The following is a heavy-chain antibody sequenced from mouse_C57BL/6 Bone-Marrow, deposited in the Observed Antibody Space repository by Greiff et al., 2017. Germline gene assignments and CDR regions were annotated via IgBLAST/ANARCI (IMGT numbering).Heavy chain of an antibody. J-gene: IGHJ4*01. CDR3: ARHRWLRIDYAMDY. D-gene: IGHD2-3*01. Sequence: EVKLMESGGDLVKPGGSLKLSCAASGFTFSSYGLSLVRQTPDKRLEWVATISSGGSYTYYPDSVKGRFTISRDNAKNTLYLQMSSLKSEDTAMYYWARHRWLRIDYAMDYWGQGTTVTVSS. CDR2: ISSGGSYT. CDR1: GFTFSSYG. V-gene: IGHV5-6*01.